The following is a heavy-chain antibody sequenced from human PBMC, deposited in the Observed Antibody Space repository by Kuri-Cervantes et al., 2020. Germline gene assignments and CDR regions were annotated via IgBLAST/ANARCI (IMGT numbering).Heavy chain of an antibody. D-gene: IGHD5-18*01. CDR1: GFTFSSYG. CDR3: ARLLGVVDTAMVGIDY. V-gene: IGHV3-30*03. J-gene: IGHJ4*02. CDR2: ISYDGSNK. Sequence: GESLKISCAASGFTFSSYGMHWVRQAPGKGLEWVAVISYDGSNKYYADSVKGRFTISRDNSKNTLYLQMNSLRAEDTAVYYCARLLGVVDTAMVGIDYWGQGTLVTVSS.